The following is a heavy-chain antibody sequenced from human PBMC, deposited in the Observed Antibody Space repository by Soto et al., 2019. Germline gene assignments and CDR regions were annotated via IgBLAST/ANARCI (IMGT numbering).Heavy chain of an antibody. CDR1: GGSISTRSSY. CDR3: ASGRVTTFDY. V-gene: IGHV4-39*07. CDR2: IYYIGNT. Sequence: SETLSLTCTVSGGSISTRSSYWGWIRQPPGKGLEWIGSIYYIGNTYYNPSLKSRVTISVDSSKNQFSLKLSSVTAADTAVYYCASGRVTTFDYWGQGTLVTVSS. J-gene: IGHJ4*02. D-gene: IGHD4-4*01.